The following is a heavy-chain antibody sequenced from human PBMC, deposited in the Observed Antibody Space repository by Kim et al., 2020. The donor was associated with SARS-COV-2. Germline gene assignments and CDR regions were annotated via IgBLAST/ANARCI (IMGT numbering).Heavy chain of an antibody. D-gene: IGHD6-13*01. CDR3: ARDRTDSSSWYSDY. Sequence: AQKLQGRVTITADKSTSTAYMELSRLRSEDTAVYYCARDRTDSSSWYSDYWGQGTLVTVSS. J-gene: IGHJ4*02. V-gene: IGHV1-69*04.